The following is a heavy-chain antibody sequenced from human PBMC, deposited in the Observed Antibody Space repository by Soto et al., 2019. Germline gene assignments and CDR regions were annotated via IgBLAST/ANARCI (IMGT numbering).Heavy chain of an antibody. CDR3: ARGLTAWSSYNWFDP. Sequence: SQTVSRTGASCGGSVCSNRGAWNWIRQSPSRGLEWLGTTYYRSKWYNDYAVSVKSLIIINPDTSKNQFSLQLNSVTPEETALYYCARGLTAWSSYNWFDPWGQGTLVTVS. J-gene: IGHJ5*02. V-gene: IGHV6-1*01. CDR2: TYYRSKWYN. D-gene: IGHD2-21*02. CDR1: GGSVCSNRGA.